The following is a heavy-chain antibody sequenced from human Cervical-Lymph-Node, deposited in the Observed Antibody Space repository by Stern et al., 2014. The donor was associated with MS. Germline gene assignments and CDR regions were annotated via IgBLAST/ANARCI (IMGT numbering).Heavy chain of an antibody. CDR1: GFTFDSYS. J-gene: IGHJ4*02. Sequence: EVQLVESGGGLVPPGGSLRLSCAASGFTFDSYSMYWVRQVPGKGLVWVSRINTDGSSPRYADSVKGRFTISRDNAKNMLYLEMNSLRAEDTAVYYCSGSNWYFFDYWGQGTLVTVSS. CDR3: SGSNWYFFDY. D-gene: IGHD6-13*01. V-gene: IGHV3-74*01. CDR2: INTDGSSP.